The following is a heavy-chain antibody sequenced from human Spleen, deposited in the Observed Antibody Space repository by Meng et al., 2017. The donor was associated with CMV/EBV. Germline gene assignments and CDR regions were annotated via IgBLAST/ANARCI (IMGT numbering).Heavy chain of an antibody. D-gene: IGHD2-15*01. CDR3: ARGRGYCSGGYCYNHYYGMDV. V-gene: IGHV4-30-4*08. Sequence: SETLSLTCTVSGGSISSGDYYWSWIRQPPGKGLEWIGYIYYSGSTYYNPSLKSRVTISVDTSKNQFSLKLSSVTAADTAVYYCARGRGYCSGGYCYNHYYGMDVWGQGTTVTVSS. J-gene: IGHJ6*02. CDR2: IYYSGST. CDR1: GGSISSGDYY.